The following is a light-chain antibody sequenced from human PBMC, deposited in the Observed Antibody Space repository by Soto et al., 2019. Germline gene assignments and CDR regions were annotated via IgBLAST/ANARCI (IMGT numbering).Light chain of an antibody. CDR3: QQSHSMPWT. V-gene: IGKV1-39*01. CDR2: GSS. CDR1: QSISNH. J-gene: IGKJ1*01. Sequence: DIQMTQSPSSLSASVEDRVIITCRASQSISNHLNWYQQKPGKAPKLLIYGSSSLQGGVPSRFSGSGSGTDFTLTISSLQPEDFATYYCQQSHSMPWTFGQGTKVEIK.